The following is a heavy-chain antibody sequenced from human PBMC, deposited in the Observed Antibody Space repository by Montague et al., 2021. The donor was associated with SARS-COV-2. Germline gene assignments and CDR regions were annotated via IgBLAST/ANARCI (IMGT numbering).Heavy chain of an antibody. CDR3: AHRPPYYPISGAWDVGCFDY. Sequence: PALVKPTQTLTLTCTFSGFSLTSSGVAVGWIRQPPGKALEWLALIYWDDTKHYNPSLKTRLTATQDTSKNQVVLTLTNVDPVDTATYYCAHRPPYYPISGAWDVGCFDYWGQGALVTVSS. D-gene: IGHD3-9*01. CDR1: GFSLTSSGVA. J-gene: IGHJ4*02. CDR2: IYWDDTK. V-gene: IGHV2-5*02.